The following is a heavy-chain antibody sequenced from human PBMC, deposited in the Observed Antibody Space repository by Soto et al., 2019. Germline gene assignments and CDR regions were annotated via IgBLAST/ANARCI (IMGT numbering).Heavy chain of an antibody. CDR1: GFTFSSYS. D-gene: IGHD6-19*01. V-gene: IGHV3-21*01. J-gene: IGHJ4*02. Sequence: EVQLVESGGGLVKPGGSLRLSCAASGFTFSSYSMNWVRQAPGKGLEWVSSISSSSSYIYYADSVKGRFTISRDNAKNSLYLQMNSLRAEDTAVYYCARDQESSGWYDHPGAWGQGTLVTVSS. CDR3: ARDQESSGWYDHPGA. CDR2: ISSSSSYI.